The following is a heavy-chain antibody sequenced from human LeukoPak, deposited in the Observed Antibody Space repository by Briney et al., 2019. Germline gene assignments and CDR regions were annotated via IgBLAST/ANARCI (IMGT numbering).Heavy chain of an antibody. J-gene: IGHJ6*02. D-gene: IGHD2-2*01. CDR2: ISYDGSNK. CDR1: GFTFSSYA. Sequence: GGSLRLSCAASGFTFSSYAMHWVRQAPGKGLEWVAVISYDGSNKYYADSVKGRFTISRDNSKNTLYLQMNSLRAEDTAVYYCARVDCSSTSCYDYYYYGMDVWGQGTTVTVSS. CDR3: ARVDCSSTSCYDYYYYGMDV. V-gene: IGHV3-30-3*01.